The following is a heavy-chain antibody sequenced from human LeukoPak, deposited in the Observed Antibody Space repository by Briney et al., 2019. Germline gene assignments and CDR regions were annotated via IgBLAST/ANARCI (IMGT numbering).Heavy chain of an antibody. J-gene: IGHJ6*03. CDR2: ISGSGGST. CDR1: GFTFSSYA. V-gene: IGHV3-23*01. Sequence: PGGSLRLSCAASGFTFSSYAMSWVRQAPGKGLEWVSAISGSGGSTYYADSVKGRFTISRDNSKNTLYLQMNSLRAKDTAVYYCAKDVGPTTIFGVVTTYYYYYYYMDVWGKGTTVTVSS. D-gene: IGHD3-3*01. CDR3: AKDVGPTTIFGVVTTYYYYYYYMDV.